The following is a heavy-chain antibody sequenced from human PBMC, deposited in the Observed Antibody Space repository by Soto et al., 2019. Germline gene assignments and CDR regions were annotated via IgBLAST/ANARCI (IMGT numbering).Heavy chain of an antibody. CDR3: ARDRGYDAHDYYYNAMDV. Sequence: PGGSLRLSCAASGFTFSSYSMNWVRQAPGKGLEWVSLVSFDSNYIYYADSVKGRFTISRDNAKNSVYLQMNSLRAEDTAVYYCARDRGYDAHDYYYNAMDVWGQGTMVTVSS. V-gene: IGHV3-21*01. D-gene: IGHD2-15*01. CDR1: GFTFSSYS. CDR2: VSFDSNYI. J-gene: IGHJ6*02.